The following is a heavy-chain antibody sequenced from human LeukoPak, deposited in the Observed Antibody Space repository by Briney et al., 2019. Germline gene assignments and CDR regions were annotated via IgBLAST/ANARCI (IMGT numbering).Heavy chain of an antibody. V-gene: IGHV4-30-2*01. CDR3: AREKGTPPVAVFDY. CDR1: GGSISSGGYS. Sequence: SETLSLTCAVSGGSISSGGYSWSWIRQPPGKGLEWIGYTYHSGSTYYNPSLKSRVTISVDRPKNQFSLKLSSVTAADTAVYYRAREKGTPPVAVFDYWGQGTLVTVSS. CDR2: TYHSGST. D-gene: IGHD1-14*01. J-gene: IGHJ4*02.